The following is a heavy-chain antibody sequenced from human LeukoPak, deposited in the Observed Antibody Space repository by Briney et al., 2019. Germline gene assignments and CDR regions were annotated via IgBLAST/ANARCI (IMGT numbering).Heavy chain of an antibody. J-gene: IGHJ4*02. Sequence: SETLSLTCTVSGGSISSSSYYWGWIRQPPGKGLEWIGRIYYSGSTYYNPSLKRRVTISVDTSKNQFSLKLSSVTAADTAVYYCASYPLKFWSGFQFRDYWGQGTLVTVSS. CDR3: ASYPLKFWSGFQFRDY. V-gene: IGHV4-39*01. CDR1: GGSISSSSYY. CDR2: IYYSGST. D-gene: IGHD3-3*01.